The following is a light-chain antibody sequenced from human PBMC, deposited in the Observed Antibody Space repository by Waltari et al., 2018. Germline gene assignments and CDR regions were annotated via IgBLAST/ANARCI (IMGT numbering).Light chain of an antibody. Sequence: QSALTQPASVSGYPGQSITISRTVTSSDVGRYNLVSWYQQHPGKAPKLMIYEGSKRPSGVSNRFSGSKSGNTASLTISGLQAEDEADYYCCSYAGSSTFAVFGGGTKLTVL. CDR3: CSYAGSSTFAV. CDR1: SSDVGRYNL. CDR2: EGS. J-gene: IGLJ3*02. V-gene: IGLV2-23*03.